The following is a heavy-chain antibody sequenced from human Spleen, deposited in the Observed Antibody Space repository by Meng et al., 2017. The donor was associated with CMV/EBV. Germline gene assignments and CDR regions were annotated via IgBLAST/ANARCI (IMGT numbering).Heavy chain of an antibody. D-gene: IGHD2-15*01. CDR2: IYYGGST. J-gene: IGHJ4*02. CDR3: ARRVVADDSFDC. V-gene: IGHV4-39*07. Sequence: TVSGGSISSSNYYWGWVRQPPVKGLEWIGSIYYGGSTYYNPSLKSRITLSVDTSNNQFSLRLTSVTAADTAVYYCARRVVADDSFDCWGQGTLVTVSS. CDR1: GGSISSSNYY.